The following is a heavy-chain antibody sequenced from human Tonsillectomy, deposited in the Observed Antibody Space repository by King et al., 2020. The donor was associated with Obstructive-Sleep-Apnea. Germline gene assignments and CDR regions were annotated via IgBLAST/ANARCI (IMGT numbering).Heavy chain of an antibody. CDR1: GFTFGDYA. J-gene: IGHJ4*02. V-gene: IGHV3-49*03. CDR2: IRSKAYGGTT. D-gene: IGHD3-22*01. CDR3: TREPEGRQWFTLITHGIPPFDY. Sequence: VQLVESGGGLVQPGRSLRLSCTASGFTFGDYAMSWFRQAPGKGLEWVGFIRSKAYGGTTEYAASVKGRFTISRDDSKSIAYLKMNSLKTEDTAVYYCTREPEGRQWFTLITHGIPPFDYWGQGTLVTVSS.